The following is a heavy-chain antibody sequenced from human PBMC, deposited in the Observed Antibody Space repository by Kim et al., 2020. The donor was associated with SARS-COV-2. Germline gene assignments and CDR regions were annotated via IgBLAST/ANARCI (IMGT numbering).Heavy chain of an antibody. D-gene: IGHD5-12*01. Sequence: YAQKFQGRVTMTRNTSISTAYMELSSLRSEDTAVYYCARGGEGLEMATTHWGQGTLVTVSS. V-gene: IGHV1-8*01. CDR3: ARGGEGLEMATTH. J-gene: IGHJ4*02.